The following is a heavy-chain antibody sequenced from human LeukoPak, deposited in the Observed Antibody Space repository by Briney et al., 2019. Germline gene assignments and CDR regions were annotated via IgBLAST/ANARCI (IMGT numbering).Heavy chain of an antibody. D-gene: IGHD1-7*01. J-gene: IGHJ6*03. Sequence: GGSLRLSCAASGFTFSSYWMSWVRQAPGKGLEWVANIRQDGNEKYYVDSVKGRFTISRDNAKSSMYVQMNSLRAEDTAVYYCARVGLELPVYYMDVWGKGTTVTVSS. CDR3: ARVGLELPVYYMDV. V-gene: IGHV3-7*01. CDR1: GFTFSSYW. CDR2: IRQDGNEK.